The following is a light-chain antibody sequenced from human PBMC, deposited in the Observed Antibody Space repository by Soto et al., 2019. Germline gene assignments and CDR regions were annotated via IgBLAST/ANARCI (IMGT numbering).Light chain of an antibody. CDR1: SSDVGGYNY. V-gene: IGLV2-14*03. Sequence: QSVLTQPASVSGSPGQSITISCTGTSSDVGGYNYVSWYQQRPGEAPKLMIYDVSNRPSGVSDRFSGSKSGNTASLTISGLQAEDEADYYCSSYTTSSTVLFGGGTKLTVL. CDR2: DVS. J-gene: IGLJ2*01. CDR3: SSYTTSSTVL.